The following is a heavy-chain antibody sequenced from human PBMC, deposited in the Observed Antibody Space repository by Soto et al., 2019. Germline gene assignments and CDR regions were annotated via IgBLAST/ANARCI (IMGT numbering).Heavy chain of an antibody. CDR2: IKEDGGEK. J-gene: IGHJ4*01. CDR3: ARDFQGY. V-gene: IGHV3-7*01. CDR1: GFTFSSFW. Sequence: GGSLRLSCAASGFTFSSFWMSWVRQAPGKGLEWVANIKEDGGEKHYEDSVKGRFTISRDKAKNSLYLQMSSLRAEDAAIYYCARDFQGYWGRGTLVTVSS.